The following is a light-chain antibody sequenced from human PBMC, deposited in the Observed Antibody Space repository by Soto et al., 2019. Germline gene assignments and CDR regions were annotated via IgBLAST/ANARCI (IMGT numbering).Light chain of an antibody. Sequence: QSALTQPPSASGTPRQRVSISCSGSTSNIGSNSVSWYQQLPGTAPRLLIYSNNQRPSGVPDRFSGSKSVTSASLAISGLQSGDEADYYCAAWDDSLNGYVFGTGTKVTVL. CDR3: AAWDDSLNGYV. J-gene: IGLJ1*01. V-gene: IGLV1-44*01. CDR2: SNN. CDR1: TSNIGSNS.